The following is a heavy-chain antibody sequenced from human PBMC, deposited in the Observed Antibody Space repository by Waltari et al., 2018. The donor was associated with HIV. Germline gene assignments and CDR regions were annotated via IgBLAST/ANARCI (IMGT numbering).Heavy chain of an antibody. Sequence: EVRLLESGGDLVQSGGSLRLSCVASGFTFSSYAMSWVRQAPGKGLDWFSSISDSGGEKYYADSVKGRFTISRDNSKNTLYLQMNSLRAEDTAVYYCAKPWHLFDYWGQGILVTVSS. D-gene: IGHD3-3*02. CDR3: AKPWHLFDY. CDR2: ISDSGGEK. V-gene: IGHV3-23*01. J-gene: IGHJ4*02. CDR1: GFTFSSYA.